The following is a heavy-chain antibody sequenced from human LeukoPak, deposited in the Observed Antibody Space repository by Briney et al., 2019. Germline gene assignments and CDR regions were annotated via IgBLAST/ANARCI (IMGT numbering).Heavy chain of an antibody. Sequence: ASAKVSCKASGYTLTSYDINWVRQATGQGLEWMGWMNPNSGRTGYAQNFQGRTTITRNTSISTAYMELSSLRSEDTAVYYCTRETSSRYFDYWGQGTLVTVSS. CDR2: MNPNSGRT. J-gene: IGHJ4*02. CDR3: TRETSSRYFDY. CDR1: GYTLTSYD. V-gene: IGHV1-8*01.